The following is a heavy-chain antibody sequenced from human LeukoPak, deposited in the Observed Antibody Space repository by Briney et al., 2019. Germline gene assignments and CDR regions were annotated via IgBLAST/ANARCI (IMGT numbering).Heavy chain of an antibody. V-gene: IGHV1-69*05. Sequence: ASVKVSCKASGGTFSSYAISWVRQAPGQGLEWMGGIIPIFGTANYAQKFQGRVTITTDESTSTAYMELSSLRSEDTVVYYCARGPNDFWSGYNYNWFDPWGQGTLVTVSS. CDR2: IIPIFGTA. D-gene: IGHD3-3*01. CDR1: GGTFSSYA. CDR3: ARGPNDFWSGYNYNWFDP. J-gene: IGHJ5*02.